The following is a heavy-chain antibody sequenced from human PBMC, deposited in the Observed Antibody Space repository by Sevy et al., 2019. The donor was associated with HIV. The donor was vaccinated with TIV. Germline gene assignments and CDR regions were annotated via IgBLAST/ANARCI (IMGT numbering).Heavy chain of an antibody. CDR2: INQDGSVI. D-gene: IGHD2-8*01. CDR1: GFTFSDSW. Sequence: GGSLRLSCTASGFTFSDSWMHWVRQAPGKGLEWLANINQDGSVIYYADSVKGRFTISRDNSRNSVFLQMSSLRAGDTATYYCARAARKDGAYWGQGTLVTVSS. V-gene: IGHV3-7*03. CDR3: ARAARKDGAY. J-gene: IGHJ4*02.